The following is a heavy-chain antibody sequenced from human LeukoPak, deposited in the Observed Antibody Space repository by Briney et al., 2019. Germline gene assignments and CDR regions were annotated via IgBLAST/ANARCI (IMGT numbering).Heavy chain of an antibody. CDR2: ISGDGGST. J-gene: IGHJ4*02. CDR3: ATIGYGSSFDY. D-gene: IGHD5-18*01. V-gene: IGHV3-43*02. Sequence: PGGSLRLSCAASGFTFGYYAVHWVRQAPGKGLGLVSLISGDGGSTYYADSVKGRFTISRDNSKNSLYLQMNSLRTEDTALYYCATIGYGSSFDYWGQGTLVTVSS. CDR1: GFTFGYYA.